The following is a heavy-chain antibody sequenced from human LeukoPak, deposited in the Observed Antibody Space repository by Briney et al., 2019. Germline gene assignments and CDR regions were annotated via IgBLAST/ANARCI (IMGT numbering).Heavy chain of an antibody. CDR1: GYTFDSYG. J-gene: IGHJ6*03. CDR3: AGDMGLLWFGELFNDEPHYMDV. D-gene: IGHD3-10*01. CDR2: ISAYNGNT. Sequence: ASVKVSCKASGYTFDSYGISWVRQAPGQGLEWIGWISAYNGNTNYAQKVQGRVTMTTDTSTSTAYMELRRLRSDDTAVYYCAGDMGLLWFGELFNDEPHYMDVWGKGTTVTISS. V-gene: IGHV1-18*01.